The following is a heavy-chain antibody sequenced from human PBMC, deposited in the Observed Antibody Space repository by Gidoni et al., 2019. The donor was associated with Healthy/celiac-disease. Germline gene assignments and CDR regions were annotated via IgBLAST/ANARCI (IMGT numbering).Heavy chain of an antibody. CDR1: GFTFSSYG. J-gene: IGHJ6*02. Sequence: QVQLVESGGGVVQPGRSLRLSCAASGFTFSSYGMHWVRQAPGKGLEWVAVISYDGSNKYYADSVKGRFTISRDNSKNTLYLQMNSLRAEDTAVYYCAKDRLITMVQGRYGMDVWGQGTTVTVSS. D-gene: IGHD3-10*01. CDR3: AKDRLITMVQGRYGMDV. CDR2: ISYDGSNK. V-gene: IGHV3-30*18.